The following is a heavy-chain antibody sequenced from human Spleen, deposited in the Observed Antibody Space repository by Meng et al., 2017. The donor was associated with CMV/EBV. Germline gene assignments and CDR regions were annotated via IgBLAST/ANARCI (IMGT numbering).Heavy chain of an antibody. D-gene: IGHD5-24*01. CDR2: IIPIFGTA. J-gene: IGHJ4*02. CDR3: ARGGDGYNFGY. CDR1: GGTFSSYA. V-gene: IGHV1-69*01. Sequence: QGHLGLYGAGVKKHGSSGKVSCKASGGTFSSYAISCVLPAPGKGLEWMGGIIPIFGTANYEQKFQGRVTITADESTSTAYMELSSLRSEDTAVYYCARGGDGYNFGYWGQGTLVTVSS.